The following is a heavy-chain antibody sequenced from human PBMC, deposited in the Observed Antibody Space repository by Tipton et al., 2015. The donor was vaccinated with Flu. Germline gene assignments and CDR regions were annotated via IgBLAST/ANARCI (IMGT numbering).Heavy chain of an antibody. J-gene: IGHJ4*02. CDR3: VRGFRVGSYFDY. Sequence: SGFTFSGWGMHWVRQAPGKGLERVAVLGREGDYEFYEDSVKGRFTISRDNSKNTLYLQMNSLRAEDTAVYYCVRGFRVGSYFDYWGQGTLVTVSS. D-gene: IGHD3-16*01. CDR2: LGREGDYE. V-gene: IGHV3-33*01. CDR1: GFTFSGWG.